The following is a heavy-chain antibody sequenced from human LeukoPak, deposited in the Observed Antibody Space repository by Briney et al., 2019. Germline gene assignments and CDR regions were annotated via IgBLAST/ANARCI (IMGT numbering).Heavy chain of an antibody. CDR3: ARTIAVPTMGSESWFDP. CDR1: GYRFTNYW. J-gene: IGHJ5*02. Sequence: GESLKISCQGSGYRFTNYWIAWVRQMPGKGLEWMGVIYPGDSDTRYSPSFQGQVTISADKSITTAYLQWRSLKASDTAIYYCARTIAVPTMGSESWFDPWGQGTLVTVSS. CDR2: IYPGDSDT. V-gene: IGHV5-51*01. D-gene: IGHD4-17*01.